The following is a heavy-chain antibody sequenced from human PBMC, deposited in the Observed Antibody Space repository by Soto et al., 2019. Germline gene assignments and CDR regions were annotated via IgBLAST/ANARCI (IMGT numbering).Heavy chain of an antibody. CDR1: GFTFDDYA. Sequence: EVQLVDSGGGLVQPGRSLRLSCAASGFTFDDYAIHWVRQAPGKGLEWVSGISWNSGSTGYADSVKGRFTISRDNAKNYLYLQMNSLRAEDTALYYCEKDNGSSSWYRPFDYWCQGTLVTVSS. J-gene: IGHJ4*02. CDR2: ISWNSGST. CDR3: EKDNGSSSWYRPFDY. V-gene: IGHV3-9*01. D-gene: IGHD6-13*01.